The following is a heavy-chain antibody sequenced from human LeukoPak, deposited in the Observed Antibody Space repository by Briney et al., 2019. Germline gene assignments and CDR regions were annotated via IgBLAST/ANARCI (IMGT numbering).Heavy chain of an antibody. V-gene: IGHV4-34*01. CDR1: GGSFSGYY. CDR2: IYHSGST. CDR3: ARDPGRYCSSTSCYFGDWYFDL. Sequence: SETLSLTCAVYGGSFSGYYWNWIRQPPGKGLEWIGEIYHSGSTNYNPSLKSRVTISVDTSKNQFSLKLSSVTAADTAVYYCARDPGRYCSSTSCYFGDWYFDLWGRGTLVTVSS. J-gene: IGHJ2*01. D-gene: IGHD2-2*01.